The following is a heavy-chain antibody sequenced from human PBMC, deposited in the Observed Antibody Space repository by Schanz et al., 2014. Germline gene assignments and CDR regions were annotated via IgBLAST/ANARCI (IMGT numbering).Heavy chain of an antibody. Sequence: QVQLQESGPGLVKPSQTLSLTCTVSGGSIRSGTYYWSWIRQPAGKALEWVGRVFPNGITNYNPSLKSRVTRPLEPPKNQFSLTLTSLTAADTAVYYCARDTTWRLDLWGRGTLVTVSS. D-gene: IGHD1-1*01. V-gene: IGHV4-61*02. J-gene: IGHJ2*01. CDR3: ARDTTWRLDL. CDR2: VFPNGIT. CDR1: GGSIRSGTYY.